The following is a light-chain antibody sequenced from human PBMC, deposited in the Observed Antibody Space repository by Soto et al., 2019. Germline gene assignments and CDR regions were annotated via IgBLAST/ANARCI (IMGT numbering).Light chain of an antibody. CDR1: QSVSSY. CDR3: QQRSNWT. Sequence: IVLTQSPATLSLSPGDRATLSCRASQSVSSYLAWYQQKPGQAPRLLIYDASNRATGIPARFSGSGSGTDFTLTISSLEPEDLAVYYCQQRSNWTFGQGTKVDIK. CDR2: DAS. V-gene: IGKV3-11*01. J-gene: IGKJ1*01.